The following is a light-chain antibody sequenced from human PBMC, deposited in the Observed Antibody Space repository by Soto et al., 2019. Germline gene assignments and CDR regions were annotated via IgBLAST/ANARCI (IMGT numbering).Light chain of an antibody. Sequence: QSVLTQPPSVSAAPGQKVTISCSGSSSNIGGNSVSWYQQLPGTAPKLLIYGDNTRPSGIPDRFSGSKSGSSATLGITGFQTGDEADYYCGSWDSSLSAYVLGTGTRSPS. V-gene: IGLV1-51*01. CDR3: GSWDSSLSAYV. CDR1: SSNIGGNS. J-gene: IGLJ1*01. CDR2: GDN.